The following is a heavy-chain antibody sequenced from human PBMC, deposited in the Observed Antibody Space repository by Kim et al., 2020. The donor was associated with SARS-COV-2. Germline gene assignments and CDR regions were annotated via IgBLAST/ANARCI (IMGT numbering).Heavy chain of an antibody. J-gene: IGHJ3*02. V-gene: IGHV3-30*18. CDR3: AKESDAFDI. Sequence: GGSLRLSCAASGFNFSSHVMHWVRQAPGKGLEWVALTSYDERSKFYAGSVKGRFTISRDNSKNVLFLQMDSVRGEDTAVYYCAKESDAFDIWVQGTMVTV. CDR1: GFNFSSHV. CDR2: TSYDERSK.